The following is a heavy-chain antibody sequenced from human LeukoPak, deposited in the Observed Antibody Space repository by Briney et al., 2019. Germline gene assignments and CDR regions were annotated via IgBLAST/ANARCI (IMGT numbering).Heavy chain of an antibody. V-gene: IGHV3-66*01. CDR2: IYSGGST. CDR1: GFTVSTYY. CDR3: ASAQGVNVWFYC. J-gene: IGHJ4*02. D-gene: IGHD3-10*01. Sequence: PGGPLRLSCATSGFTVSTYYMSWVRQAPGRGLEWVSVIYSGGSTYFAESVKGRFTISRDNSKNILYLQLNSLRAEDTAVYYCASAQGVNVWFYCWGQGTLVTVSS.